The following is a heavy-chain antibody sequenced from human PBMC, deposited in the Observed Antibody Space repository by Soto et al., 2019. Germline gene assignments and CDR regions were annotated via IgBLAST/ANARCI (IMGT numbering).Heavy chain of an antibody. CDR2: ISAYNGNT. J-gene: IGHJ6*02. V-gene: IGHV1-18*01. Sequence: ASVKVSCKASGYSFTNYDIHWVRQAAGLGLEWMGWISAYNGNTNYAQKLQGRVTMTTDTSTSTAYMELRSLRSDDTAVYYCARDVITMVRGYYYGMDVWGQGTTVTVSS. CDR1: GYSFTNYD. D-gene: IGHD3-10*01. CDR3: ARDVITMVRGYYYGMDV.